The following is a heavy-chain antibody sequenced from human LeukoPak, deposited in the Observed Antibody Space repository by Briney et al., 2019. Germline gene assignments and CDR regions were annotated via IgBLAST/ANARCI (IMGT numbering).Heavy chain of an antibody. Sequence: GASVKVSGKASGYTFTSYDINWVRQATGQGLEWMGWMSPNSGNTGYAQKFQGRVTITRNTSISTAYMELSSLKSEDTAVYYCARGNPYYDFWSGHYYYYYYMDVWGKGTTVTVSS. CDR2: MSPNSGNT. D-gene: IGHD3-3*01. V-gene: IGHV1-8*03. CDR3: ARGNPYYDFWSGHYYYYYYMDV. CDR1: GYTFTSYD. J-gene: IGHJ6*03.